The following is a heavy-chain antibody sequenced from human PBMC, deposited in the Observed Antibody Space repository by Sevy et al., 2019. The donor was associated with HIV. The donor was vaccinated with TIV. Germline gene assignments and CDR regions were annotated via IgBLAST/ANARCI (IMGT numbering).Heavy chain of an antibody. D-gene: IGHD6-13*01. Sequence: GGSLRLSCAASGFSLNTYWMSWVRQTPGKGLEWVANVKQDGSVKYYVDSVKGRFTISRDNARNLVYLQMNSLRVEDTGLYYCVRAVAAHDSFWGQGTLVTVSS. CDR1: GFSLNTYW. CDR3: VRAVAAHDSF. V-gene: IGHV3-7*01. J-gene: IGHJ4*02. CDR2: VKQDGSVK.